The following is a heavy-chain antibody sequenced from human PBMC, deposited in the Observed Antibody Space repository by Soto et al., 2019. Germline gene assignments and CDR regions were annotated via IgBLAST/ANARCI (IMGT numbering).Heavy chain of an antibody. D-gene: IGHD2-15*01. J-gene: IGHJ5*02. V-gene: IGHV3-30-3*01. CDR1: GFTFSSYA. CDR3: ASDCSGGSCYSSPHEYNWFDP. Sequence: GGSLRLSCAASGFTFSSYAMHWVRQAPGKGLEWVAVISYDGSNKYYADSVKGRFTISRDNSKNTLYLQMNSLRSEDTAVYYCASDCSGGSCYSSPHEYNWFDPWGQGTLVTV. CDR2: ISYDGSNK.